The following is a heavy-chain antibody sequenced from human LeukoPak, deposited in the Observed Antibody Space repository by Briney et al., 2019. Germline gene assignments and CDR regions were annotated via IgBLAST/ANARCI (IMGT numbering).Heavy chain of an antibody. J-gene: IGHJ3*02. D-gene: IGHD3-3*01. CDR3: AHAGESYDFWSGYTRNDAFDI. Sequence: SETLSLTCTVSGGSISSYNWSWVRQPPGKGVEGSGDIYYSGSTNYNPSLKRRVTISVDTSKNQFSLKLSSVTAADTALYYCAHAGESYDFWSGYTRNDAFDIWGQGTMVTVSS. CDR2: IYYSGST. CDR1: GGSISSYN. V-gene: IGHV4-59*01.